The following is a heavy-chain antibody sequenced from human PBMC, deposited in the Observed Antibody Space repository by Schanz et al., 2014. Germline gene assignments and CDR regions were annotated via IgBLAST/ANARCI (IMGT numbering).Heavy chain of an antibody. CDR1: GFTFDDYA. J-gene: IGHJ4*02. V-gene: IGHV3-20*04. D-gene: IGHD3-3*01. Sequence: VQLVESGGGVVRPGGSLRLSCAASGFTFDDYAMSWVRQAPGKGLEWVSAINWSDGSTGYADSVKGRFTISRDNAKNSLYLQMNSLTAEDTAVYYCARGVRIDYWGQGTLVTVSS. CDR3: ARGVRIDY. CDR2: INWSDGST.